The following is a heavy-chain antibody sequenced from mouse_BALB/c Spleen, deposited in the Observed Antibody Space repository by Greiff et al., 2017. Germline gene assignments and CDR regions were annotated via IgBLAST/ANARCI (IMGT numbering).Heavy chain of an antibody. CDR1: GYTFTDYV. CDR2: IYPGSGST. D-gene: IGHD1-1*01. Sequence: VKLQESGPELVKPGASVKMSCKASGYTFTDYVISWVKQRTGQGLEWIGEIYPGSGSTYYNEKFKGKATLTADKSSNTAYMQLSSLTSEDSAVYFCARLGYYGSSLAYWGQGTLVTVSA. CDR3: ARLGYYGSSLAY. J-gene: IGHJ3*01. V-gene: IGHV1-77*01.